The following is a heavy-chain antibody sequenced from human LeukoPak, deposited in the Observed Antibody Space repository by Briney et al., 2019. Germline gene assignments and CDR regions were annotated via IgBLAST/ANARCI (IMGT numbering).Heavy chain of an antibody. CDR2: ISYDGSNK. Sequence: GGSLRLSCAASGFTFSSYGMHWVRQAPGKGLEWVAVISYDGSNKYYADHVTGRFTISRDNSKNALYLQMNSLRAEDTGVYYCARVFRFLEWFLSYWGQGTLVTVSS. D-gene: IGHD3-3*01. V-gene: IGHV3-30*03. J-gene: IGHJ4*02. CDR3: ARVFRFLEWFLSY. CDR1: GFTFSSYG.